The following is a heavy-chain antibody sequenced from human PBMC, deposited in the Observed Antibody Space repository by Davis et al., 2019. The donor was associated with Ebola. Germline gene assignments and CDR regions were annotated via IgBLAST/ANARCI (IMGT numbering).Heavy chain of an antibody. V-gene: IGHV3-74*01. Sequence: PGGSLRLSCAASAFTFSNYWMYWVRQAPGEGLMCVSRINSDGTFTTYAYSVKGRFTISRDNAKNTLYLQMNSLRAEDTAVYYCARVLAARPWYFDLWGRGTLVTVSS. CDR1: AFTFSNYW. CDR3: ARVLAARPWYFDL. D-gene: IGHD6-6*01. CDR2: INSDGTFT. J-gene: IGHJ2*01.